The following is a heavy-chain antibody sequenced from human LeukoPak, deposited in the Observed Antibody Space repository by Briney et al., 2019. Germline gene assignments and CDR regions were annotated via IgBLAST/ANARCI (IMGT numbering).Heavy chain of an antibody. CDR2: ISYDGSNK. Sequence: HPGGSLRLSCAASGFTFSSYAMHWVRQAPGKGLEWVAVISYDGSNKYYADSVKGRFTISRDNSKNTLYLQMNSLRAEDTAVYYCARAPTGTHAFDIWGQGTMVTVSS. CDR1: GFTFSSYA. CDR3: ARAPTGTHAFDI. D-gene: IGHD1-1*01. V-gene: IGHV3-30-3*01. J-gene: IGHJ3*02.